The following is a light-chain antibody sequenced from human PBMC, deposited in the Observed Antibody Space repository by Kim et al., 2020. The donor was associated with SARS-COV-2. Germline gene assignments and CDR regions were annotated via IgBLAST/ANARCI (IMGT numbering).Light chain of an antibody. Sequence: EIVLTQSPGTLSLSPGERATLSCRASQSVSSSYLAWYQQKPGQAPRLLIYGASSRATGIPDRFSGSGSGTGFTLTISRLEPEDFAVYFRQQYGSSPWTFGQGTKVDIK. J-gene: IGKJ1*01. CDR2: GAS. V-gene: IGKV3-20*01. CDR3: QQYGSSPWT. CDR1: QSVSSSY.